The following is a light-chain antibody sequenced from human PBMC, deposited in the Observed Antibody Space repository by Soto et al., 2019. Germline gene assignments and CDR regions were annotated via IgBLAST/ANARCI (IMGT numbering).Light chain of an antibody. CDR1: QGIRNF. J-gene: IGKJ3*01. V-gene: IGKV1-27*01. CDR3: QKYSSVPV. CDR2: AAS. Sequence: DIQMTQSPPSLSASVGDRVTITCRASQGIRNFVAWYQQKPGKAPKLLIYAASTLQSGFPSRFSGSGSGTDFTLTSNRLQPEDVASYSCQKYSSVPVFGPGTKVEIK.